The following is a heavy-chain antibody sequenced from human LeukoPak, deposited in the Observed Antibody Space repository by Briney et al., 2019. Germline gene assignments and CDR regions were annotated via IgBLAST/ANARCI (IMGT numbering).Heavy chain of an antibody. Sequence: PGGSLRLSCAASGFTFDDYAMHWVRQAPGKGLEWVSGISWNSGSIGYADSVKGRFTISRDNAKNSLYLQMNSRRAEDTALYYCAKGGLRYFDWLLFGHFDYWGQGTLVTVSS. J-gene: IGHJ4*02. CDR3: AKGGLRYFDWLLFGHFDY. V-gene: IGHV3-9*01. D-gene: IGHD3-9*01. CDR2: ISWNSGSI. CDR1: GFTFDDYA.